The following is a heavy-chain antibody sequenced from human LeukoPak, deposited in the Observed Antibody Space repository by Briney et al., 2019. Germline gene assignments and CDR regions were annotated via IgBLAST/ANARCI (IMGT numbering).Heavy chain of an antibody. J-gene: IGHJ4*02. Sequence: GGSLRLSCAASGFTFSSYGMHWVRQAPGKGLEWVAVISYDGSNKYYADSVKGRFTISRDNSKNTLYLQMNSLRAEDTAVYYCARGSRIEHYDSSGYYNYWGQGTLVTVSS. CDR1: GFTFSSYG. V-gene: IGHV3-30*03. D-gene: IGHD3-22*01. CDR3: ARGSRIEHYDSSGYYNY. CDR2: ISYDGSNK.